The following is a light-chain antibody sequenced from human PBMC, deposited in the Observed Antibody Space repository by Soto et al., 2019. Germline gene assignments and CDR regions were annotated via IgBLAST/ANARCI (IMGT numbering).Light chain of an antibody. V-gene: IGKV3-20*01. J-gene: IGKJ1*01. CDR2: GAS. CDR3: QQYGSSSWT. Sequence: EIVMTQSPATLSVSPGERATLSCWASQSVINNLAWYQQKPGQAPRLLIYGASSRATGIPDRFSGSGSGTDFTLTISRLEPEDFAVYYCQQYGSSSWTFGQGTKVDIK. CDR1: QSVINN.